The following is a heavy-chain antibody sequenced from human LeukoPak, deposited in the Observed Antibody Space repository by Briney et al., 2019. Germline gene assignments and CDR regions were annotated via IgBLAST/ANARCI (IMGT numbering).Heavy chain of an antibody. V-gene: IGHV1-46*01. J-gene: IGHJ4*02. Sequence: ASVKVSCKTSGYTFTSYYIHWVRQAPGQGLEWMGIFNPSTGNTDYAQKFQGRVTMTGDTSTSTVYMQLSGLRSGDTAVYYCARSIPSLNYFDYWGQGTLVTVSS. CDR2: FNPSTGNT. D-gene: IGHD2-21*01. CDR3: ARSIPSLNYFDY. CDR1: GYTFTSYY.